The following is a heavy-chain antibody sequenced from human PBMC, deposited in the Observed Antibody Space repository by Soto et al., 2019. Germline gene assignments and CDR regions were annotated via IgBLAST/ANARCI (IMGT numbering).Heavy chain of an antibody. Sequence: ASVKVSCKASGYTFTSYDINCVRQATGQGLEWMGWMNPNSGNTGYAQKFQGRVTMTRNTSISTAYMELSSLRSEDTAVYYCARGYCTNGVCYDFDYWGQGTLVTVPS. D-gene: IGHD2-8*01. J-gene: IGHJ4*02. CDR1: GYTFTSYD. V-gene: IGHV1-8*01. CDR2: MNPNSGNT. CDR3: ARGYCTNGVCYDFDY.